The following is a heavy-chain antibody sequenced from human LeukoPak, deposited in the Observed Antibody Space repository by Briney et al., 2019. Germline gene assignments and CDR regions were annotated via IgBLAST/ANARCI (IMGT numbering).Heavy chain of an antibody. CDR1: GGTFSSYA. CDR2: IIPIFGTA. CDR3: ARDAAGGYVNY. V-gene: IGHV1-69*13. J-gene: IGHJ4*02. D-gene: IGHD2-15*01. Sequence: ASVKVSCKASGGTFSSYAISWVRQAPGQGLEWMGGIIPIFGTANYAQKFQGRVTITADESTSTAYVELSSLRSEDTAVYYCARDAAGGYVNYWGQGTLVTVSS.